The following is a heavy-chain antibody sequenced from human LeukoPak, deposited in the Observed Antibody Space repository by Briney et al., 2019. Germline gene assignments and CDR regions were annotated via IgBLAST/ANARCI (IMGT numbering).Heavy chain of an antibody. J-gene: IGHJ4*02. CDR1: GFTFSSYA. Sequence: PGGTLRLTCAAYGFTFSSYAMSWVRQAPGKGLEWVGSISSSGGRKFYADSEKGGFTIDRDNTENTLYLKMSRLRAEDTAEYYCAKDRPNYHESNGHYYSPNGDFWGQGPLVTVSA. V-gene: IGHV3-23*01. CDR2: ISSSGGRK. D-gene: IGHD3-22*01. CDR3: AKDRPNYHESNGHYYSPNGDF.